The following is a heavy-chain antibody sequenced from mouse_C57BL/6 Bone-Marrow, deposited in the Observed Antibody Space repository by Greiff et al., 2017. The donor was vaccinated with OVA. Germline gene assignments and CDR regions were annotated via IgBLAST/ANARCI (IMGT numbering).Heavy chain of an antibody. J-gene: IGHJ2*01. D-gene: IGHD1-1*01. CDR2: INSDGGST. CDR3: ARHPSYYGSTYFDY. V-gene: IGHV5-2*01. Sequence: EVQVVESGGGLVQPGESLKLSCESNEYEFPSPDMSWVRKTPEKRLELVAAINSDGGSTYYPDTMERRFIISRDNTKKTLYLQMSSLRSEDTALYYCARHPSYYGSTYFDYWGQGTTLTVSS. CDR1: EYEFPSPD.